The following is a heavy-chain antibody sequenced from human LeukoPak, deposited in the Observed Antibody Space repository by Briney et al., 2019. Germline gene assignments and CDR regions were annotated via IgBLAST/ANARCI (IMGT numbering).Heavy chain of an antibody. D-gene: IGHD2-8*01. CDR1: GFTFSDYY. J-gene: IGHJ2*01. V-gene: IGHV3-23*01. Sequence: PGGSLRLSCAVSGFTFSDYYMSWIRQAPGKGLEWVSSASGADGNKYYSESVKGRFTVSRDNSKNTLYLHMNTLRAEDTALYFCAKDRSLYGVPWYFALWGPGALVTVSS. CDR2: ASGADGNK. CDR3: AKDRSLYGVPWYFAL.